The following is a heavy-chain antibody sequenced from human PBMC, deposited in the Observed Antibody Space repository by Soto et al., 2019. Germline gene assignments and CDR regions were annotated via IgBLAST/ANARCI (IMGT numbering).Heavy chain of an antibody. CDR2: ISGSGGST. CDR3: APSDRKYSSGWYGSY. Sequence: EVQLLESGGGLVQPGGSLRLSCAASGFTFSSYAMSWVRQAPGKGLEWVSAISGSGGSTYYADYVKGRFTISRDNSKNTLYLQRNSRRAEDTAVYYCAPSDRKYSSGWYGSYWGQGTLVTVSS. J-gene: IGHJ4*02. D-gene: IGHD6-19*01. CDR1: GFTFSSYA. V-gene: IGHV3-23*01.